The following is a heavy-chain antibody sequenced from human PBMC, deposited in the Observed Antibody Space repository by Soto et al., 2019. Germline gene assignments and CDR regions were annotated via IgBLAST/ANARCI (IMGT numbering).Heavy chain of an antibody. CDR2: IIPIFGTA. D-gene: IGHD4-17*01. Sequence: ASVKVSCKASGGTFSSYAISWVRQAPGQGLEWMGGIIPIFGTANYAQKFQGRVTITADESTRTAYMELSSLRSEDTAVYYCARGLWTTTPPSYYYYYGMDVWGQGTTVTVSS. CDR3: ARGLWTTTPPSYYYYYGMDV. J-gene: IGHJ6*02. V-gene: IGHV1-69*13. CDR1: GGTFSSYA.